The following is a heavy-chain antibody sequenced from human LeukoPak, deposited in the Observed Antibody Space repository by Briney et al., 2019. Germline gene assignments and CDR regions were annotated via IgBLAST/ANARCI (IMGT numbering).Heavy chain of an antibody. CDR3: AAGDTGFDP. CDR2: ISDSGGST. J-gene: IGHJ5*02. V-gene: IGHV3-23*01. CDR1: GFTFNSYA. Sequence: PGGSLRLSCAASGFTFNSYAMSWVRQAPGKGLEWVSGISDSGGSTYYADSVKGRFTISRDNSKNTLCLQMNSLRAEDTAVYYCAAGDTGFDPWGQGTLVSVSS.